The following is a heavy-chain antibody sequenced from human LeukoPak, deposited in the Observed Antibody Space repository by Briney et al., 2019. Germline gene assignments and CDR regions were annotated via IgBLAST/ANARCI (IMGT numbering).Heavy chain of an antibody. J-gene: IGHJ4*02. CDR3: ARDSGSYGFDY. V-gene: IGHV4-59*08. D-gene: IGHD1-26*01. CDR2: IYYSGST. Sequence: SETLSLTCTVSGGSISSYYWSWIRQPPGKGLEWIGYIYYSGSTNYNPSLKSRVTISVDTSKNQFSLKLSSVTAADTAVYYCARDSGSYGFDYWGQGTLVTVSS. CDR1: GGSISSYY.